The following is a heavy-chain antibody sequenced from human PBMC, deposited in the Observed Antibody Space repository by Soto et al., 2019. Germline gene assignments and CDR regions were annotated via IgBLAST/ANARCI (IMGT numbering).Heavy chain of an antibody. CDR1: GGTFSSYT. CDR3: ARGGDSCNQAYKYYFDY. J-gene: IGHJ4*02. D-gene: IGHD2-15*01. Sequence: QVQLVQSGAEVKKPGSSVKVSCRASGGTFSSYTISWVRQAPGQGLEWMGGIIPMFGTRRYAQKFQGRVTITADKSTNTAYMVLSSLRSEDTVVYYCARGGDSCNQAYKYYFDYWGQGTLVTVSS. V-gene: IGHV1-69*06. CDR2: IIPMFGTR.